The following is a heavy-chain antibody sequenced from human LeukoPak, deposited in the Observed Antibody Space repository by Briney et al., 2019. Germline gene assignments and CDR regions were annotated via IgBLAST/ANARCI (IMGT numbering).Heavy chain of an antibody. V-gene: IGHV3-30-3*01. J-gene: IGHJ4*02. CDR2: ISYDGSNK. CDR3: ARGISSSSGWLLDY. CDR1: GFTFSSYA. Sequence: GGSLRLSCAASGFTFSSYAMHWVRQAPGKGLEWVAVISYDGSNKYYADSVKGRFTISRDNSKNTLYLQMNSLRAEGTAVYYCARGISSSSGWLLDYWGQGTLVTVSS. D-gene: IGHD6-19*01.